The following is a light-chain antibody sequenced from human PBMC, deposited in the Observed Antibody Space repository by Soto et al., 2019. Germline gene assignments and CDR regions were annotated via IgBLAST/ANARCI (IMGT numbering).Light chain of an antibody. V-gene: IGKV3-20*01. CDR2: GAS. J-gene: IGKJ5*01. CDR1: QSVSSRN. Sequence: EIVLTQSPGTLSLSPGERATLYCRASQSVSSRNLAWYQQKPGQAPRLLIYGASSRATGIPDRFSGSGSGTDFTLTISRLEPEDFAVYYCQQHGTSPITFGQGTRLEIK. CDR3: QQHGTSPIT.